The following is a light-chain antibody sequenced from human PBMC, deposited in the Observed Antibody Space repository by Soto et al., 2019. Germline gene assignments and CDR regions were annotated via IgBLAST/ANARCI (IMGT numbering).Light chain of an antibody. CDR1: QRITT. CDR2: GLS. CDR3: QQSYSTPRT. V-gene: IGKV3-15*01. Sequence: EIVMTQSPATLSLSPGERATLSCRASQRITTVAWYQQKPGQAPRLLIYGLSIRAPGVPARFSVSGSGTEFTLTISSLQSEDFATYYCQQSYSTPRTFGQGTRLEIK. J-gene: IGKJ5*01.